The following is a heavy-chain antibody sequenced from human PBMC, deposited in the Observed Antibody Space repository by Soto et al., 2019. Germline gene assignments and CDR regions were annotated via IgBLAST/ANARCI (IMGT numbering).Heavy chain of an antibody. V-gene: IGHV3-23*01. CDR1: GFTFSSYA. Sequence: EVQLLESGGGLVQPGGSLRLSCAASGFTFSSYAMSWVRQAPGKGLEWVSAISVSGGSTYYADSVKGRFTISRDNSKNTLYLKMNRLRAEDTDVHYWAKGRGYNLDAFDSWGQVTMVTV. CDR2: ISVSGGST. D-gene: IGHD3-22*01. J-gene: IGHJ3*02. CDR3: AKGRGYNLDAFDS.